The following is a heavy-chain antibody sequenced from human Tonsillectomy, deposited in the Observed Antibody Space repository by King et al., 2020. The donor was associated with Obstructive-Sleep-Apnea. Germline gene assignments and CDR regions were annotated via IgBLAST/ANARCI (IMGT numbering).Heavy chain of an antibody. V-gene: IGHV3-11*01. CDR1: GWTFSDYY. Sequence: VQLVESGGGLVKPGGSLRLPCAASGWTFSDYYMSWIRQAPGKGLEWVSFISGGSTIISYADSVKGRFTISRDNAKKSLFLQMNSLRAEDTAVYYCARSTMVGPRLLDYWGQGTLVTVSS. CDR3: ARSTMVGPRLLDY. D-gene: IGHD5/OR15-5a*01. J-gene: IGHJ4*02. CDR2: ISGGSTII.